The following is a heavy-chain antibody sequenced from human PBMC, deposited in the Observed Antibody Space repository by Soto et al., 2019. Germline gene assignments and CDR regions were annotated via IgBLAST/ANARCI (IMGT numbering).Heavy chain of an antibody. J-gene: IGHJ6*03. CDR3: ARGSFVTHYYYYYMDV. CDR2: IYYSGST. D-gene: IGHD2-21*02. V-gene: IGHV4-59*12. CDR1: GGSISSYY. Sequence: SETLSLTCTVSGGSISSYYWSWIRQPPGKGLEWIGYIYYSGSTNYNPSLKSRVTISVDTSKNQFSLKLSSVTAADTAVYYCARGSFVTHYYYYYMDVWGKGTTVTVSS.